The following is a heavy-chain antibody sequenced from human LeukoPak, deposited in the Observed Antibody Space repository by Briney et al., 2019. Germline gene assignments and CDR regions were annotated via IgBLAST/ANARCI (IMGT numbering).Heavy chain of an antibody. V-gene: IGHV3-7*01. Sequence: PGGSLRLSCAASGFTDSSYWMSLVRQAAGKGLEWVANIKQDGSEKYFVDSVKGRFTISRDNAKNSLYLQMNSLRAEDTAAYYCARDDISGYYLPYYYGMDVWGQGTTVTVSS. D-gene: IGHD3-22*01. J-gene: IGHJ6*02. CDR1: GFTDSSYW. CDR2: IKQDGSEK. CDR3: ARDDISGYYLPYYYGMDV.